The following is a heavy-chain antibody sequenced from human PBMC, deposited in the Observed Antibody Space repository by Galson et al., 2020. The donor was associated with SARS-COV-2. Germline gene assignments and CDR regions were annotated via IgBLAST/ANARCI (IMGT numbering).Heavy chain of an antibody. CDR1: GFPFSSYS. J-gene: IGHJ6*02. CDR3: ARVGGMATTPANYFYYGLDV. V-gene: IGHV3-21*01. Sequence: GESLKISCAASGFPFSSYSINWVRQAPGKGLEWVSSISAGSSYIYYADSVKGRFTISRDNAKNSLYLQMNSLRADDMAVYYCARVGGMATTPANYFYYGLDVWGQGTTVTVSS. D-gene: IGHD2-15*01. CDR2: ISAGSSYI.